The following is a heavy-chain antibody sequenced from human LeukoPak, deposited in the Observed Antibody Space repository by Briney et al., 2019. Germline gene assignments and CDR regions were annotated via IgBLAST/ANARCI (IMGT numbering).Heavy chain of an antibody. Sequence: SETLSLTCTVSGGSISSSSCYWGWLRQPPGTGLEWIGSIYYSGSTYYNPSLKSRVTISVYTSKNQFSLKLSSVTAADTAVYYCARQSGWYSYWGQGTLVTVSS. J-gene: IGHJ4*02. V-gene: IGHV4-39*01. D-gene: IGHD6-19*01. CDR1: GGSISSSSCY. CDR3: ARQSGWYSY. CDR2: IYYSGST.